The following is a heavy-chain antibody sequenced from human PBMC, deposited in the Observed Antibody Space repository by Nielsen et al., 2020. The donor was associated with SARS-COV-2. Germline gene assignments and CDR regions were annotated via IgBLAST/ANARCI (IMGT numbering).Heavy chain of an antibody. J-gene: IGHJ4*02. CDR3: AKLWDYYGSGSYSPFDY. Sequence: GESLKISCAASGLTFSNYWMHWVRQAPGKGLVWVSRIKSDGSGTRYADSVEGRFTISRDNAKNTLYLQMDSLRAEDTALYYCAKLWDYYGSGSYSPFDYWGQGTLVTVSS. CDR1: GLTFSNYW. CDR2: IKSDGSGT. V-gene: IGHV3-74*01. D-gene: IGHD3-10*01.